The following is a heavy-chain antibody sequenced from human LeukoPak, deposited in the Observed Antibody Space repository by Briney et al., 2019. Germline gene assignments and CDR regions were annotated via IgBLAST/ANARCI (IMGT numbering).Heavy chain of an antibody. V-gene: IGHV4-59*01. J-gene: IGHJ6*02. CDR2: IYYSGST. Sequence: PSETLSLTCTVSGGSISSYYWSWIRQPPGKGLEWIGYIYYSGSTNYNPSLKSRVTISVDTSKNQFSLKLSSVTAADTAVYYCARDCEGGDCSDVWGRGTTVTISS. CDR1: GGSISSYY. CDR3: ARDCEGGDCSDV. D-gene: IGHD2-21*02.